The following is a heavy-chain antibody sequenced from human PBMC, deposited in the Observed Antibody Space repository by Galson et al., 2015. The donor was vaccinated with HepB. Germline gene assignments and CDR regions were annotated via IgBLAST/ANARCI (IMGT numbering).Heavy chain of an antibody. D-gene: IGHD3-3*01. Sequence: SLRLSCAASGFTFDDYAMHWGRQAPGTGLEWVSGVSWNSGSIGYADSVKGRYTIPRDNAKNSLYLQMNSVRAADTALYYCAKDGPIFGTYYYFVYWGQGTLVTVSS. CDR1: GFTFDDYA. CDR2: VSWNSGSI. J-gene: IGHJ4*02. CDR3: AKDGPIFGTYYYFVY. V-gene: IGHV3-9*01.